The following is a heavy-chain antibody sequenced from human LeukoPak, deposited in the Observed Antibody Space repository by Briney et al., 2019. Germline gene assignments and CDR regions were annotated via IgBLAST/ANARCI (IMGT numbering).Heavy chain of an antibody. CDR3: ARDKIQEYQLLSPFDY. D-gene: IGHD2-2*01. CDR1: RFTFSSYS. Sequence: GGSLRLSCAPSRFTFSSYSMNWVRQAPGKGLEWLSSISSSSSYIYYADSVKGRFTISRDNTKNSLYLQMNSLRAEDTAVYYCARDKIQEYQLLSPFDYWGQGTLVTVSS. J-gene: IGHJ4*02. V-gene: IGHV3-21*01. CDR2: ISSSSSYI.